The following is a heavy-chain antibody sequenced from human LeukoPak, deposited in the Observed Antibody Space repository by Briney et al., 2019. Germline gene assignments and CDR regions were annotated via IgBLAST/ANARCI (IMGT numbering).Heavy chain of an antibody. Sequence: PGGSLRLSCAASGFTFDDYAMHWVRQAPGKGLEWVSGISWNSGSIGYADSVKGRFTISRDNAKNSLYLQMNSLRAEDTALYYCAKAYGSGSYPPWGYYYYGMDVWGQGTTVTVSS. V-gene: IGHV3-9*01. D-gene: IGHD3-10*01. CDR3: AKAYGSGSYPPWGYYYYGMDV. J-gene: IGHJ6*02. CDR1: GFTFDDYA. CDR2: ISWNSGSI.